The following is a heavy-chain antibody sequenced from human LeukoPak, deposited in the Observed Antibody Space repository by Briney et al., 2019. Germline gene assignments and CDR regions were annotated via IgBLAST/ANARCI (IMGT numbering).Heavy chain of an antibody. CDR2: IYTSGST. CDR1: GGSISSGNYY. J-gene: IGHJ4*02. V-gene: IGHV4-61*02. CDR3: AREGPYYGSSGYIPYFHY. Sequence: PSETLSLTCTVSGGSISSGNYYWNWIRQPAGKGLEWIGRIYTSGSTHYNPSLKSRVTLSVDTSKNHFSLKLSSVTAADTAVYYCAREGPYYGSSGYIPYFHYWGQGTLVTVSS. D-gene: IGHD3-22*01.